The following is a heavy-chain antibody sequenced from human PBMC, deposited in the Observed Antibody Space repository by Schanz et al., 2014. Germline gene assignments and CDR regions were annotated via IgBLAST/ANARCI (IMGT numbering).Heavy chain of an antibody. D-gene: IGHD3-10*01. Sequence: EVQLLESGGGLVQPGGSLRLSCIGSGFTFRSYALGWVRQAPGKGLEWVSLVSASGGGPFYADSVKGRFTISRDNLKNTVYLQMNSLRAGDTAVYYCAKDQGSYGSGSYSYFDYWGQGTLATVSS. J-gene: IGHJ4*02. CDR2: VSASGGGP. V-gene: IGHV3-23*01. CDR3: AKDQGSYGSGSYSYFDY. CDR1: GFTFRSYA.